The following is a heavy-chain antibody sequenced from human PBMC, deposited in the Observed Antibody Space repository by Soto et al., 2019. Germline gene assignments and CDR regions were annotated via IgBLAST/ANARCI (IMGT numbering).Heavy chain of an antibody. J-gene: IGHJ4*02. V-gene: IGHV4-31*03. Sequence: SETLSLTCTVSGGSISSGGYYWSWIRQHPGKGLEWIGYIYYSGSTYYNPSLKSRVTISVDTSKNQFSLKLSSVTAADTAVYYCARAPSYGSIDYWGQGTLVTVSS. CDR1: GGSISSGGYY. CDR3: ARAPSYGSIDY. CDR2: IYYSGST. D-gene: IGHD5-18*01.